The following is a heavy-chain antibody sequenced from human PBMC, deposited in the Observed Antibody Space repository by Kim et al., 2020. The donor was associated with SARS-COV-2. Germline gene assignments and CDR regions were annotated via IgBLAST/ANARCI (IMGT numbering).Heavy chain of an antibody. CDR1: GGSISSSNW. Sequence: SETLSLTCAVSGGSISSSNWWSWVRQPPGKGLEWIGEIYHSGSTNYNPSLKSRVTISVDKSKNQFSLKLSSVTAADTAVYYCARDTCSGGSCYRDYGMDVWGQGTTVTVSS. CDR3: ARDTCSGGSCYRDYGMDV. CDR2: IYHSGST. D-gene: IGHD2-15*01. V-gene: IGHV4-4*02. J-gene: IGHJ6*02.